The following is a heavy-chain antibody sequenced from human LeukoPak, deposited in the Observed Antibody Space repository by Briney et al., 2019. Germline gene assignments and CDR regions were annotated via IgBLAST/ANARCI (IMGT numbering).Heavy chain of an antibody. J-gene: IGHJ4*02. V-gene: IGHV3-23*01. CDR1: GFTFSSYG. CDR2: ISGSGGST. Sequence: GGSLRLSCAASGFTFSSYGMSWVRQAPGKGLEWVSAISGSGGSTYYADSVKGRFTISRDNAKNSLYLQMNSLRAEDTAVYYCASPPLIVGATTWRDYWGQGTLVTVSS. CDR3: ASPPLIVGATTWRDY. D-gene: IGHD1-26*01.